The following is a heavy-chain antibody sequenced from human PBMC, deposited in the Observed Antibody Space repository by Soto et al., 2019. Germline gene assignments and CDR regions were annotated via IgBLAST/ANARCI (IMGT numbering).Heavy chain of an antibody. CDR1: GFTFSSYA. V-gene: IGHV3-23*01. CDR2: IGDSGGT. D-gene: IGHD2-15*01. J-gene: IGHJ4*02. CDR3: AKGQGWSYYYDS. Sequence: EVQLLESGGGLVQPGGSLRLSCAASGFTFSSYAMSWVRLAPGKGLEWFSSIGDSGGTYYADSVKGRFTISRDNSKNMLYLHLNSLRAEDTAMYYCAKGQGWSYYYDSWGQGTLVTVSS.